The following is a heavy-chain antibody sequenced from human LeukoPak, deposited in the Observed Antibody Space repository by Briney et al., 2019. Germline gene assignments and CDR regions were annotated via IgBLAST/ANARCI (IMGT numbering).Heavy chain of an antibody. Sequence: GGSLRLSCTASGFTFGAYWMSGVRQAPGKGLQWVANIKQDGSEKEYVDSVKGRFTISRDNAKNSLYLQMISLRAEDTAVYYCARWRGAQSEFEYWGQGTLVTVSS. J-gene: IGHJ4*02. CDR1: GFTFGAYW. D-gene: IGHD3-3*01. CDR2: IKQDGSEK. V-gene: IGHV3-7*01. CDR3: ARWRGAQSEFEY.